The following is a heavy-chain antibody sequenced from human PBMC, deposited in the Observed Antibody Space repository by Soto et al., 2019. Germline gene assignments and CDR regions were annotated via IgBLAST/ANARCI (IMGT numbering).Heavy chain of an antibody. CDR1: GGSVSSGSYS. V-gene: IGHV4-61*01. CDR3: ARDRGYSYEFDY. Sequence: SETLSLTCTVSGGSVSSGSYSWSWIRQPPGKGLEWIGYIYNSGTTNYNPSLKSRVTISVDTSKNQFSLKLSSVTAADTAVYYCARDRGYSYEFDYWGQGTLVTVSS. CDR2: IYNSGTT. D-gene: IGHD5-18*01. J-gene: IGHJ4*02.